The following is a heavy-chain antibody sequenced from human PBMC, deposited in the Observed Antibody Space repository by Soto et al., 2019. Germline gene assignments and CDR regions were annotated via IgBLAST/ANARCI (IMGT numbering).Heavy chain of an antibody. Sequence: GGSLRLSCAASGFTFSSYWMHWVRQAPGKGLVWVSRINSDGSSTSYADSVKGRFTISKDNAKNTLYLQINSLRAEDTAVYYCARVRYCGGDCYLGGAFDIWGQGTMVTVSS. J-gene: IGHJ3*02. CDR2: INSDGSST. CDR3: ARVRYCGGDCYLGGAFDI. V-gene: IGHV3-74*01. CDR1: GFTFSSYW. D-gene: IGHD2-21*01.